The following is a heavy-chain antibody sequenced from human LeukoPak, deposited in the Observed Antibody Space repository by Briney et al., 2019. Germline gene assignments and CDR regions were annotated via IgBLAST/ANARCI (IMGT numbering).Heavy chain of an antibody. CDR2: INPSGGST. J-gene: IGHJ6*02. D-gene: IGHD2-2*01. V-gene: IGHV1-46*01. CDR3: ARRPGRSSSLPYGTLL. Sequence: RASVTVSCKASGYTFTSYYMHWVRQAPGQGLEWMGIINPSGGSTSYAQKFQGRVTMTRDTSISTAYMESNSLRSDDTAVYYCARRPGRSSSLPYGTLLWGQGTTVIVSS. CDR1: GYTFTSYY.